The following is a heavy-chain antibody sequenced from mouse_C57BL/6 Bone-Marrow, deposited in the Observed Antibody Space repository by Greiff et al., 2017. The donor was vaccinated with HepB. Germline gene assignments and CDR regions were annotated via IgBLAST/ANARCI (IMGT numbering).Heavy chain of an antibody. Sequence: EVKVVESGGGLVKPGGSLKLSCAASGFTFSDYGMHWVRQAPEKGLEWVAYISSGSSTIYYADTVKGRFTISRANAKNTLFLQMTSLRSDDTAMYYCARDYYGSSYWYFDVWGTGTTVTVSS. J-gene: IGHJ1*03. V-gene: IGHV5-17*01. CDR3: ARDYYGSSYWYFDV. D-gene: IGHD1-1*01. CDR1: GFTFSDYG. CDR2: ISSGSSTI.